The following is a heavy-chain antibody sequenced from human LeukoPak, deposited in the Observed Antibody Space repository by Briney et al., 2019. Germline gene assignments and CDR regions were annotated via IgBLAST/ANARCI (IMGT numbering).Heavy chain of an antibody. CDR2: ISYDGSNK. Sequence: GGSLRLSCAASGFTFSSYGMHWVRQAPGKGLEWVAVISYDGSNKYYADSVKGRFTISRDNSKNTLYLQMNSLRAEDTAVYYCAKAPIGVPQHFDYWGQGTLVTVSS. CDR3: AKAPIGVPQHFDY. CDR1: GFTFSSYG. V-gene: IGHV3-30*18. J-gene: IGHJ4*02. D-gene: IGHD3-22*01.